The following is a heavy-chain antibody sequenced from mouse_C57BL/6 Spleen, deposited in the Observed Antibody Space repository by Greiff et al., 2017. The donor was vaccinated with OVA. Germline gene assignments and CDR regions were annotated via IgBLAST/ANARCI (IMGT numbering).Heavy chain of an antibody. V-gene: IGHV1-69*01. CDR1: GYTFTSYW. D-gene: IGHD2-4*01. CDR3: ARRSMITRAKDY. Sequence: QVQLKQPGAELVMPGASVKLSCKASGYTFTSYWMHWVKQRPGQGLEWIGEIDPSDSYTNYNQKFKGKSTLTVDKSSSTAYMQLSSLTSEDSAVYYCARRSMITRAKDYWGQGTSVTVSS. J-gene: IGHJ4*01. CDR2: IDPSDSYT.